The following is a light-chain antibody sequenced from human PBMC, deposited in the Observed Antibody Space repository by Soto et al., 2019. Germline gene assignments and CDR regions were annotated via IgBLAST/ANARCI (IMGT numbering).Light chain of an antibody. V-gene: IGKV1-5*01. CDR2: DAS. J-gene: IGKJ1*01. CDR1: ESISSW. Sequence: DVEMTEGPDSRSPWLGDTVKITCRASESISSWLAWYQEKPGKAPNLLIYDASSLESGVPSRFSGSGSGTEFTLTISSLQPDDFATYYCQDYSPYSWTFGQGTKVDI. CDR3: QDYSPYSWT.